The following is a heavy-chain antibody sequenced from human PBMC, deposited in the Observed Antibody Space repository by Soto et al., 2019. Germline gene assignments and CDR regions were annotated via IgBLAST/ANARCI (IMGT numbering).Heavy chain of an antibody. CDR1: GFTFSSYA. Sequence: EVQLLESGGGLVQPGGSLRLSCAASGFTFSSYAMSWVRQAPGKGLEWVSAISGSGGSTYYADSVKGRFTISRDNSKNTLYLQMNSLRAEDTAVHYCAKGIKPLYYFDYWGQGTLVTVSS. CDR2: ISGSGGST. J-gene: IGHJ4*02. CDR3: AKGIKPLYYFDY. V-gene: IGHV3-23*01.